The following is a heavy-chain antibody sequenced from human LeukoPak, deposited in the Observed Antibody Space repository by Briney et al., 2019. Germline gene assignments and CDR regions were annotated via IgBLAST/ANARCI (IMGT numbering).Heavy chain of an antibody. CDR2: ISSSSSTI. Sequence: GGSLRLFCAASGFTFSSYSMNWVRQAPGKGLEWVSYISSSSSTIYYADSVKGRFTISRDNAKNSLYLQMNSLRAEDTAVYYCARDGIVPAAMYYSYYYMDVGAKGTPVTAS. CDR1: GFTFSSYS. V-gene: IGHV3-48*01. CDR3: ARDGIVPAAMYYSYYYMDV. J-gene: IGHJ6*03. D-gene: IGHD2-2*01.